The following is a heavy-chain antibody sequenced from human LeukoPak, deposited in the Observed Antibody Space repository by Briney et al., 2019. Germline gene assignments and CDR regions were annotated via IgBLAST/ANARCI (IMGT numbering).Heavy chain of an antibody. V-gene: IGHV4-34*01. D-gene: IGHD3-10*01. CDR3: ARGNFFRPMIRGPTPGMDV. CDR2: INHYGST. J-gene: IGHJ6*02. CDR1: GGSFSDYF. Sequence: RTSETLSLTCAVYGGSFSDYFWMWIRQPPGKGLEWIGEINHYGSTNYNPSLKSRVTISGDTSKNQFSLRLSSVTAADTAVYYCARGNFFRPMIRGPTPGMDVWGQGTTVIVSS.